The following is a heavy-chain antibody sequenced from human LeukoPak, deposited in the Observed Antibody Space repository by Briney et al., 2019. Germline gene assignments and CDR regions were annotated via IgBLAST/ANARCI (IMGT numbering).Heavy chain of an antibody. J-gene: IGHJ4*02. CDR2: IKEDGREK. CDR3: VRFMRGTIGGDN. CDR1: GFTFSSYA. D-gene: IGHD3-16*01. V-gene: IGHV3-7*01. Sequence: SGGSLRLSCAASGFTFSSYAMHWVRQAPGKGLEWVANIKEDGREKYYVDSVKGRFTISRDNAKNSLYLQMNNLKAEDTAMYYCVRFMRGTIGGDNWGQGTLVTVSA.